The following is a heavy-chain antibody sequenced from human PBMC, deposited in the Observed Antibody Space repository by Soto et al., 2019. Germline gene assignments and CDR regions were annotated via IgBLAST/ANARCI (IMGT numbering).Heavy chain of an antibody. Sequence: GGSLRLSCAASGFTFSSYSMNWVRQAPGKGLEWVSYISSSSSTIYYADSVKGRFTISRDNTKNSLYLQMNSLRDEDTAVYYCASYYGAYYYYGMDVWGQGTTVTVSS. V-gene: IGHV3-48*02. CDR3: ASYYGAYYYYGMDV. CDR1: GFTFSSYS. J-gene: IGHJ6*02. CDR2: ISSSSSTI. D-gene: IGHD3-10*01.